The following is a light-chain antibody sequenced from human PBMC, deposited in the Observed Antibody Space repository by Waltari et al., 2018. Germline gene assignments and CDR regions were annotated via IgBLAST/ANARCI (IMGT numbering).Light chain of an antibody. CDR2: EVS. J-gene: IGLJ1*01. CDR1: SGSVGFYNF. CDR3: SSYAGNNFYV. Sequence: QSALTQPPSASGSPGQSVAISSPGTSGSVGFYNFVSWYQQHPGKAPKLMIFEVSKRFSGVPDRFSGSKSANTASLTVSGLQAEDEADYYCSSYAGNNFYVFGTGTTVTVL. V-gene: IGLV2-8*01.